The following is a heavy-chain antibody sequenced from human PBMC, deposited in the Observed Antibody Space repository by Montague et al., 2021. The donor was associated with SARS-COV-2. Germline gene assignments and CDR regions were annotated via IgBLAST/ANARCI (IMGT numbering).Heavy chain of an antibody. D-gene: IGHD2-2*01. V-gene: IGHV4-39*01. J-gene: IGHJ2*01. CDR3: AGRVVVPAAIGHWYFDL. Sequence: SETLSLTCTVSGDSISSSSYYWGWIHQPPGKGLEWIGSIYYSGSNYYXPSLKSRATISVDTSKNQFSLKLSSVTAADTAVYYCAGRVVVPAAIGHWYFDLWGRGTLVTVSS. CDR2: IYYSGSN. CDR1: GDSISSSSYY.